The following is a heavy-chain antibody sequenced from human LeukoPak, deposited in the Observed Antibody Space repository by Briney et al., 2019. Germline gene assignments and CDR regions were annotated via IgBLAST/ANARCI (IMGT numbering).Heavy chain of an antibody. V-gene: IGHV3-74*01. D-gene: IGHD3-22*01. CDR1: GFTFSTSW. J-gene: IGHJ4*02. CDR2: INSDGSST. CDR3: VRDMGYYDKV. Sequence: PGGSPRLSCAASGFTFSTSWMHWVRQAPGKGLVWVSRINSDGSSTDYADSVKGRFTISRDNAKNTLYLQMNSLRAEDAAVYYCVRDMGYYDKVWGQGTLVTVSS.